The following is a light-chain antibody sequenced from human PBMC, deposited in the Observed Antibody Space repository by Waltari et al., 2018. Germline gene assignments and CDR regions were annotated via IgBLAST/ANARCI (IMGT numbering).Light chain of an antibody. CDR3: ATWDDSLSVYV. CDR1: SSNIGSNY. V-gene: IGLV1-47*01. Sequence: QSALTQPPSASGTPGQRVTISCSGSSSNIGSNYVYWYQQLPGTAPKLLIYRNNQRPSGVPDRFSGSTSGTSASLAISGLRSEDEADYYCATWDDSLSVYVFGTGTKVTVL. CDR2: RNN. J-gene: IGLJ1*01.